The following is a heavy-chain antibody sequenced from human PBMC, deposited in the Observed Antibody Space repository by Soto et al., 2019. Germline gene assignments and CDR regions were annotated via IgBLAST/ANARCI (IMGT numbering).Heavy chain of an antibody. V-gene: IGHV3-23*01. CDR3: AKDSHSNPRDYHYYMDV. D-gene: IGHD4-4*01. J-gene: IGHJ6*03. CDR2: ISGSGGST. CDR1: GFTFSSYA. Sequence: EVQLLESGGGLVQPGGSLRLSCAASGFTFSSYAMSWVRQAPGKGLEWVSAISGSGGSTYYADSVKGRFTISRDNSKKTLYLQMNSLRAEDTAVYYCAKDSHSNPRDYHYYMDVWGKGTTVTVSS.